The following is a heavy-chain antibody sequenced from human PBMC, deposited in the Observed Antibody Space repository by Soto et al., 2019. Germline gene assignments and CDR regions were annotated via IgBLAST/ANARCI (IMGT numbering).Heavy chain of an antibody. J-gene: IGHJ5*02. Sequence: ASVKVSCKASGGTFSSYAISWVRQAPGQGLEWMGGIIPIFGTANYAQKFQGRVTITADESTSTAYMELSSLRSEDTAVYYCARWTSQAYCGGDCYGWFDPWGQGTLVTVSS. CDR3: ARWTSQAYCGGDCYGWFDP. D-gene: IGHD2-21*02. V-gene: IGHV1-69*13. CDR2: IIPIFGTA. CDR1: GGTFSSYA.